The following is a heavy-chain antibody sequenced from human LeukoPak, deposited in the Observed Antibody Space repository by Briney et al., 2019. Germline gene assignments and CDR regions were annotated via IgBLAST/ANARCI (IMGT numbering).Heavy chain of an antibody. J-gene: IGHJ4*02. D-gene: IGHD2-15*01. Sequence: SETLSLTCAVYGGSFSGYYWGWIRRPPGKGLEWIGEINHSGSTNYNPPLKSRVTISVDTSKNQFSLKLSSVTAADTAVYYCAGSGQDCSGGSCYSNYWGQGTLVTVSS. CDR3: AGSGQDCSGGSCYSNY. CDR2: INHSGST. CDR1: GGSFSGYY. V-gene: IGHV4-34*01.